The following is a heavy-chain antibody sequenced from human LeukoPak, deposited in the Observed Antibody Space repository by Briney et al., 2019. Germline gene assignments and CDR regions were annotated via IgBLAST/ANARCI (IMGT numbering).Heavy chain of an antibody. CDR1: GGSISSYY. CDR3: TRHRAYSSSSPFDY. CDR2: IYTSGST. V-gene: IGHV4-4*07. J-gene: IGHJ4*02. D-gene: IGHD6-6*01. Sequence: PSETLSLTCTVSGGSISSYYWSWIRQPAGKGLEWIGRIYTSGSTNYNPSLRGRVTMFVDMSKNQFSLRLSSVTAADTAVYYCTRHRAYSSSSPFDYWGQGTLVTVSS.